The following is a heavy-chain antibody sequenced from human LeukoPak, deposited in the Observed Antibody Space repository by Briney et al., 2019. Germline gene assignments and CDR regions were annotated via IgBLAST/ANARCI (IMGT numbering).Heavy chain of an antibody. CDR1: GFTFSSYW. Sequence: GGSLRLSCAASGFTFSSYWMSWVRQAPGKGLEWVAVISYDGSNKYYADSVKGRFTISSDNSKNTLYLQMNSLRAEDTAVYYCARDRVNYFDYWGQGTLVTVSS. J-gene: IGHJ4*02. CDR3: ARDRVNYFDY. CDR2: ISYDGSNK. V-gene: IGHV3-30-3*01.